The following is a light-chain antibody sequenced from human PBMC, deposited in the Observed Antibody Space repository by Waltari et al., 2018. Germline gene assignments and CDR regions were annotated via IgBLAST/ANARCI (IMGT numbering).Light chain of an antibody. CDR2: WAS. Sequence: DIVMTQSPESLAVSLGERATINCKSSQSVLYSSNNKSYLAWYQHKPGQPPKLLIYWASTRESGVPDRFSGSGSGTDFTLTISSLQAEDVAVYYCQQYYSTPWTFGQGTKVEI. CDR1: QSVLYSSNNKSY. V-gene: IGKV4-1*01. CDR3: QQYYSTPWT. J-gene: IGKJ1*01.